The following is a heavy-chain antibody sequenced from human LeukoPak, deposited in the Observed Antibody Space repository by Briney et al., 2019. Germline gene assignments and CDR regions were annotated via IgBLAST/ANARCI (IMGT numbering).Heavy chain of an antibody. V-gene: IGHV4-38-2*01. J-gene: IGHJ4*02. CDR1: GYSISSGYY. Sequence: SETLSLTCAVSGYSISSGYYWGWLRQPPGKGLEWIWSIYHSGSTYYNPSLKSRVTISVDTSKNQFSLKLSTVTAGDTAVYCCAGSPYGSGSHYYFDYWGQGTLVTVSS. CDR2: IYHSGST. CDR3: AGSPYGSGSHYYFDY. D-gene: IGHD3-10*01.